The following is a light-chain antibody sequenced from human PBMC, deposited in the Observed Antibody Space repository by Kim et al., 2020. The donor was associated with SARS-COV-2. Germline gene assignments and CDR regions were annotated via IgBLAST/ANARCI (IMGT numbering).Light chain of an antibody. V-gene: IGLV2-14*04. CDR3: SSYTSSSTWV. Sequence: GQSVTICCTGTSSDVGGYNYVSWYQQHPGKVPKLMIYDVSKRPSGVSNRFSGSKSGNTASLTISGLQAEDEADYYCSSYTSSSTWVFGGGTQLTVL. CDR1: SSDVGGYNY. J-gene: IGLJ3*02. CDR2: DVS.